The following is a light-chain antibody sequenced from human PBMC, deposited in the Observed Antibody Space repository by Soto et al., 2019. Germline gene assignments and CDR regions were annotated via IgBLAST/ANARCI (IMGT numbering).Light chain of an antibody. CDR1: QTISRD. CDR2: GAS. Sequence: DIQMTQSPSSLSASVGDRVTISCRASQTISRDLTWYQQKPGKAPNLLIFGASTLQPGVPPRFSGSGPGTDFTLIISNLQPEDFATYFCQQSYSTPWTFGQGTKVEIK. CDR3: QQSYSTPWT. J-gene: IGKJ1*01. V-gene: IGKV1-39*01.